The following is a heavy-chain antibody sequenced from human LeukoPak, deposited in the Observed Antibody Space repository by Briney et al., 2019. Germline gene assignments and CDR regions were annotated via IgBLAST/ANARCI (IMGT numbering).Heavy chain of an antibody. J-gene: IGHJ4*02. CDR3: ARDQDYYGSGSYGPDY. CDR2: IYHSGST. V-gene: IGHV4-38-2*02. D-gene: IGHD3-10*01. Sequence: SETLSLTCTVSGGSITSGYYWGWIRQPPGKGLEWIGSIYHSGSTFYNPSLKSRVTISVDTSKDQFSLKLSSVTAADTAVYYCARDQDYYGSGSYGPDYWGQGTLVTVSS. CDR1: GGSITSGYY.